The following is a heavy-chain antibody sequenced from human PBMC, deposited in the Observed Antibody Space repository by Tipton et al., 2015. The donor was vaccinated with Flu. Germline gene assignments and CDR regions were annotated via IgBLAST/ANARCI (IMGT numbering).Heavy chain of an antibody. CDR3: AREWWGSYLYFDL. CDR1: GGSISDSSYY. Sequence: TLSLTCTVSGGSISDSSYYWGWIRQPPGKGLEWIGSIHYSGITYYKSSLKSRVTISVGTSINQFSLKLSSVTAADTAVYYCAREWWGSYLYFDLWGRGTLVTVSS. J-gene: IGHJ2*01. V-gene: IGHV4-39*02. D-gene: IGHD3-16*01. CDR2: IHYSGIT.